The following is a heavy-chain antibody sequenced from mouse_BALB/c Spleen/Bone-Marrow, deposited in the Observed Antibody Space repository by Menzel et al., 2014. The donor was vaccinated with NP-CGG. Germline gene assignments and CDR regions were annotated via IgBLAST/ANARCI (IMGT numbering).Heavy chain of an antibody. V-gene: IGHV5-17*02. Sequence: EVQLVESGGGLVQLGGSRKLSCAASGFTFSGFGMHWVRQAPEKGLEWVAYISRGSSTIYYADTVKGRFTISRDNPKNTLFLQMTSLRSEDTAMYYCARSGITTGSYWYFDIWGAGTTVTVSS. CDR1: GFTFSGFG. CDR2: ISRGSSTI. J-gene: IGHJ1*01. CDR3: ARSGITTGSYWYFDI. D-gene: IGHD1-1*01.